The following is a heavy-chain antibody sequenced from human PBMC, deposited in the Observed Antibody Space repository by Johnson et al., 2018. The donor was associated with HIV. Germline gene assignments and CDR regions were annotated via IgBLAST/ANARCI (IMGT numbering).Heavy chain of an antibody. CDR1: GFTFSSYA. D-gene: IGHD6-13*01. CDR3: VRPAAAGRDDAFDI. CDR2: ISYDGSNK. J-gene: IGHJ3*02. V-gene: IGHV3-30*04. Sequence: QMLLVESGGGLVKPGGSLRLSCAASGFTFSSYAMHWVRQAPGKGLEWVAVISYDGSNKYYADSVKGRFTISRDNSKNTLYLQMNSLRAEDTAVYYCVRPAAAGRDDAFDIWGQGTMVTVSS.